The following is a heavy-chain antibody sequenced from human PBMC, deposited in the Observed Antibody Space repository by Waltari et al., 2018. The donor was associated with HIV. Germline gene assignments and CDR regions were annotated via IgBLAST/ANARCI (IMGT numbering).Heavy chain of an antibody. Sequence: EVQLVESGGGLIKPGGSLRLSCAASGFTFSDAWMSWVRQAPGKGLGWVARIKTQADGETTDYAAPVQGRFTVSRDDARNTVYLQIDSLKTDDTAMYYCTTWMYWGPGTRVTVSS. CDR2: IKTQADGETT. J-gene: IGHJ4*02. CDR3: TTWMY. V-gene: IGHV3-15*01. D-gene: IGHD2-2*03. CDR1: GFTFSDAW.